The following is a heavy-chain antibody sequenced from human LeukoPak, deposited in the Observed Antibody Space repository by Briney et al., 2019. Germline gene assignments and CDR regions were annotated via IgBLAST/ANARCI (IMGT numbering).Heavy chain of an antibody. CDR1: GGSISSYY. J-gene: IGHJ4*02. CDR3: ARISIVAGTIIFDY. V-gene: IGHV4-59*08. Sequence: SETLSLTCTVSGGSISSYYWSWIRQPPGKGLEWIGYIYYSGSTNYNPSLKSRVTISVDTSKNQFPLKLSSVTAADTAVYYCARISIVAGTIIFDYWGQGTLVTVSS. D-gene: IGHD6-19*01. CDR2: IYYSGST.